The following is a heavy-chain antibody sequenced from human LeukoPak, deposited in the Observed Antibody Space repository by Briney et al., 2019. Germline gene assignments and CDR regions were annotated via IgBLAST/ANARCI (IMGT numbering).Heavy chain of an antibody. CDR2: IYSSGST. J-gene: IGHJ4*02. CDR3: ARASSGTYYTFDY. CDR1: GGSISSNY. Sequence: SETLSLTCTVSGGSISSNYWSWIRQPAGKGLEWIGRIYSSGSTNYNAALKSRVTMSVDSSRNQFSLKLSSVTAADTAVYYCARASSGTYYTFDYWGQGTLVTVSS. V-gene: IGHV4-4*07. D-gene: IGHD3-10*01.